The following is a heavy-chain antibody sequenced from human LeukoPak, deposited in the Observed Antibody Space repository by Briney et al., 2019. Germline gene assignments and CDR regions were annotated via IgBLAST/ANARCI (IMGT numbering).Heavy chain of an antibody. CDR3: ASGYCSSTSCYGSIVY. CDR1: GGSISSYY. D-gene: IGHD2-2*01. Sequence: PSETLSLTCTVSGGSISSYYWSWIRQPPGKGLEWIGYIYYSGSTNYNPSLKSRVTISVDTSKNQFSLKLSSVTAADTAVYYCASGYCSSTSCYGSIVYWGQGTLVTVSS. V-gene: IGHV4-59*01. J-gene: IGHJ4*02. CDR2: IYYSGST.